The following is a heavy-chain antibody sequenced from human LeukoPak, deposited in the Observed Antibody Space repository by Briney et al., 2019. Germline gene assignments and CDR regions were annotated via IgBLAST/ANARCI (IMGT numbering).Heavy chain of an antibody. CDR1: GFTFSSYG. V-gene: IGHV3-74*01. CDR2: ISSDGSST. Sequence: GGSLRLSCAASGFTFSSYGMHWVRQAPGKGLVWVSRISSDGSSTNYADSVKGRFTISRDNVKNTLYLQMNSLRVEDTAVYYCALGGRSSTSCYTVFGYWGQGTLVTVSS. J-gene: IGHJ4*02. CDR3: ALGGRSSTSCYTVFGY. D-gene: IGHD2-2*02.